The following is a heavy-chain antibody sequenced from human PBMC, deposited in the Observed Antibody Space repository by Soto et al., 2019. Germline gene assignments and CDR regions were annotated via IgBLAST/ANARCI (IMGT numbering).Heavy chain of an antibody. Sequence: PWETLSLTCTVSGGSISSYYWSWIRQPPGKGLEWIGYIYYSGSTNYNPSLKSRVTISVDTSKNQFSLKLSSVTAADTAVYYCARTYGFDAFDIWGQGTMVTVSS. CDR3: ARTYGFDAFDI. V-gene: IGHV4-59*01. D-gene: IGHD4-17*01. J-gene: IGHJ3*02. CDR1: GGSISSYY. CDR2: IYYSGST.